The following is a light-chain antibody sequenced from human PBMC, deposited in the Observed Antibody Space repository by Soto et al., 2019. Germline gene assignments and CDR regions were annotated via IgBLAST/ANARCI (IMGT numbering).Light chain of an antibody. CDR2: DAS. J-gene: IGKJ1*01. CDR1: QSIGNR. Sequence: DLPMTQSPSTLSPSIGDRISISCRASQSIGNRLAWYQQKPGTAPKVLIYDASTLESGVPSRFSGSGSGTNFILTISSLQPDDFATYYCQHYGGLWTFGLGTKVEIK. CDR3: QHYGGLWT. V-gene: IGKV1-5*01.